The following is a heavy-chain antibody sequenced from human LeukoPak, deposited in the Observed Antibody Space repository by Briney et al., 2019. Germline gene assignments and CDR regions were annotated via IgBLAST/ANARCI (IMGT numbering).Heavy chain of an antibody. CDR1: GFTFSSYA. J-gene: IGHJ6*02. D-gene: IGHD3-10*01. Sequence: PGGSLRLSCAASGFTFSSYAMSWVRQAPGKGLEWVSSISSSSSYIYYADSVKGRFTISRDNAKNSLYLQMNSLRAEDTAVYYCARDASPMVYIGMDVWGQGTTVTVSS. CDR3: ARDASPMVYIGMDV. CDR2: ISSSSSYI. V-gene: IGHV3-21*01.